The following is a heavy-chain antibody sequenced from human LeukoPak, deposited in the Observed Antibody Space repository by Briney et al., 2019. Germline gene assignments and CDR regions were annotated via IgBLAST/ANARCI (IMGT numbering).Heavy chain of an antibody. CDR3: ARVLKDSRSRGFDY. CDR2: MNPNSGNT. D-gene: IGHD6-13*01. Sequence: GASVKVSCKASGYTFTSYDINWVRQATGQGLEWMGWMNPNSGNTGYAQKFQGRVTMTRNTSISTAYMELSSLRSEDTAVYYCARVLKDSRSRGFDYWGQGTLVTVSS. V-gene: IGHV1-8*01. J-gene: IGHJ4*02. CDR1: GYTFTSYD.